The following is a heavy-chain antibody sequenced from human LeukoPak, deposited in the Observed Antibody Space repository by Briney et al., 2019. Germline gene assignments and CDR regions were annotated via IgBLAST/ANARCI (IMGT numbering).Heavy chain of an antibody. CDR3: ARENCSGGSCYFDTLAYFDY. Sequence: SVKVSCKASGGTFSSYAISWVRQAPGQGPEWMGGIIPIFGTANYAQKFQGRVTIAADESTSTAYMELSSLRSEDTAVYYCARENCSGGSCYFDTLAYFDYWGQGTLVTVSS. J-gene: IGHJ4*02. CDR1: GGTFSSYA. D-gene: IGHD2-15*01. CDR2: IIPIFGTA. V-gene: IGHV1-69*01.